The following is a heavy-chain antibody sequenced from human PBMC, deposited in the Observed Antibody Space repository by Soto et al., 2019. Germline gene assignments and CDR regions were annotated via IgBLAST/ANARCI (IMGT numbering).Heavy chain of an antibody. Sequence: QVQLQESGPGLVKPSGTLSLTCAVSGGSISSSNWWSWVRQPPGKGLEWIVEIYHSGSTNYNPSPTSRVTISVDKSKNQFSRKLSSVTAAATAVYYCARESTKGNAFDIWGQGTMVTVSS. CDR1: GGSISSSNW. CDR2: IYHSGST. J-gene: IGHJ3*02. V-gene: IGHV4-4*02. D-gene: IGHD1-1*01. CDR3: ARESTKGNAFDI.